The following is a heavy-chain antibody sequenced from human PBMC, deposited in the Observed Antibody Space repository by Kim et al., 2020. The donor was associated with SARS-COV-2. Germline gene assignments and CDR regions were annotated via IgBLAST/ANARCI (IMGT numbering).Heavy chain of an antibody. J-gene: IGHJ5*02. Sequence: ASVKVSCKASGYTFTSYAMHWVRQAPGQRLEWMGWINAGNGNTKYSQKFQGRVTITRDTSASTAYMELSSLRSEDTAVYYCARDPYGSGSLGGWFDPWGQGTLVTVSS. V-gene: IGHV1-3*01. D-gene: IGHD3-10*01. CDR3: ARDPYGSGSLGGWFDP. CDR2: INAGNGNT. CDR1: GYTFTSYA.